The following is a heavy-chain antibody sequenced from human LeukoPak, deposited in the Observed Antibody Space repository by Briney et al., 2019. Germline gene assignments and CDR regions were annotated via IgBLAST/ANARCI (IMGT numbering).Heavy chain of an antibody. Sequence: GGFLRLSCAASGFTFGSYAMHWVRQAPGKGLEWVAVISYDGSNKYYADSVKGRFTISRDNSKNTLYLQMNSLRAEDTAVYYCARDSVGDITMVRGVWGQGTLVTVSS. CDR2: ISYDGSNK. V-gene: IGHV3-30-3*01. J-gene: IGHJ4*02. CDR3: ARDSVGDITMVRGV. D-gene: IGHD3-10*01. CDR1: GFTFGSYA.